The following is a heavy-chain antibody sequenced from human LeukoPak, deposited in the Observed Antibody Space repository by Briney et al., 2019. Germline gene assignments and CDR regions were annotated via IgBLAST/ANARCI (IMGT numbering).Heavy chain of an antibody. CDR1: GYTFTDYY. CDR3: STDNDDF. CDR2: VDPEDGET. Sequence: GASVKVSCKASGYTFTDYYMHWVQQAPGKGLEWMGRVDPEDGETTYAEKFQGRVTITADTSRDTAYMELSSLRSEDTAVYYCSTDNDDFWGQGTLVTVSS. J-gene: IGHJ4*02. D-gene: IGHD2-8*01. V-gene: IGHV1-69-2*01.